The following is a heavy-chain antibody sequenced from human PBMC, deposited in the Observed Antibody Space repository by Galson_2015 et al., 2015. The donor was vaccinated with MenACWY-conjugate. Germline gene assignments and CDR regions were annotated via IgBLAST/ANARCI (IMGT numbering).Heavy chain of an antibody. V-gene: IGHV3-23*01. CDR2: ISGSGGDI. CDR1: GFTFSKCV. J-gene: IGHJ3*02. Sequence: LRLSCAASGFTFSKCVMSWVRQAPGKGLEWVSGISGSGGDIDYADSVKGRFTISRDNSKNTVYLQMNSLRAEDTAVYHCAKGANYYDSSGKRYDAFDIWGQGTMVTVSS. CDR3: AKGANYYDSSGKRYDAFDI. D-gene: IGHD3-22*01.